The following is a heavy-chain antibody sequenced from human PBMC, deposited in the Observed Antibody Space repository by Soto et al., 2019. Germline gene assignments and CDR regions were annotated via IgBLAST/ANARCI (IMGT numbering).Heavy chain of an antibody. D-gene: IGHD6-6*01. CDR2: IIPIFGTA. Sequence: RASVKVSCKASGGTFSSYAISWVRQAPGQGLEWMGGIIPIFGTANYAQKFQGRVTITADDSKNTLYLQMNSLRAEDTAVYYCARDRRILDIWGQGTMVTVSS. J-gene: IGHJ3*02. CDR3: ARDRRILDI. CDR1: GGTFSSYA. V-gene: IGHV1-69*13.